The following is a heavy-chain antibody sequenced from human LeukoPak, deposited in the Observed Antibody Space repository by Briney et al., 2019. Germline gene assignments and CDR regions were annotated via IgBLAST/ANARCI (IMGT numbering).Heavy chain of an antibody. V-gene: IGHV4-39*01. D-gene: IGHD3-22*01. CDR1: GGSISSSSYY. J-gene: IGHJ2*01. CDR3: ARGVSMIVVVIHDWYFDL. Sequence: SETLSLTCTVSGGSISSSSYYWGWIRQLPGKGLEWIGNIYYSGRTYYNPSLKSRVTISVDTSKNQFSLKLSSVTATDTAVYYCARGVSMIVVVIHDWYFDLWGRGTLVTVSS. CDR2: IYYSGRT.